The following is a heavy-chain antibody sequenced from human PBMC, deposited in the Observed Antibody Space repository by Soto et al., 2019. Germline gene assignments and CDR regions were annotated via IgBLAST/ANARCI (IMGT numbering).Heavy chain of an antibody. CDR3: ARDALRFLGDNWFDP. Sequence: ASVKVSCKASGYTFTSYSISWVRQAPGQGLEWMGWISAYNGNTNYAQKLQGRVTMTTDTSTSTAYMELRSLRSDDTAVYYCARDALRFLGDNWFDPWGQGTQVTVSS. D-gene: IGHD3-3*01. CDR2: ISAYNGNT. CDR1: GYTFTSYS. J-gene: IGHJ5*02. V-gene: IGHV1-18*04.